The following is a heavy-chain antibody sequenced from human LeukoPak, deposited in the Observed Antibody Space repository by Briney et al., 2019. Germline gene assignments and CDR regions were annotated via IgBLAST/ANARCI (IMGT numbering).Heavy chain of an antibody. CDR1: GFTFSKYT. J-gene: IGHJ4*02. Sequence: PGGSLRLSCVASGFTFSKYTMSWVRQAPGKGLEWVSGIYGGGSGSTFYAESVKGRFTISRDNSKSTLYLQMNSLRDEDTAIYYCAKDFTPDGIWDIDYWGRGTLITVSS. CDR3: AKDFTPDGIWDIDY. CDR2: IYGGGSGST. V-gene: IGHV3-23*01. D-gene: IGHD1-14*01.